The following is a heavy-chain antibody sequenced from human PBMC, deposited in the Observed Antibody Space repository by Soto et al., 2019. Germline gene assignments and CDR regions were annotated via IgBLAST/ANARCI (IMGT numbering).Heavy chain of an antibody. V-gene: IGHV4-4*07. D-gene: IGHD3-16*01. CDR2: IYATGTT. CDR1: GASISGFY. CDR3: GGEGTKTLGDWLDP. Sequence: NPSETLSLTCTVSGASISGFYWSWIRKSAGKGLERIGRIYATGTTDYSPSLKSRVMMSVDTSKKQFSLKLRSVTAADTAVYYCGGEGTKTLGDWLDPGGRGIRVTFP. J-gene: IGHJ5*02.